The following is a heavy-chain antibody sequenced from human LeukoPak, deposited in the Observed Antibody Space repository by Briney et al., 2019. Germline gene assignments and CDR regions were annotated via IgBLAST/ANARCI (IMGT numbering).Heavy chain of an antibody. CDR3: ARGSGIDY. CDR1: GFTFSSFW. J-gene: IGHJ4*02. CDR2: IKEDGSEK. V-gene: IGHV3-7*05. Sequence: GGSLRLSCAASGFTFSSFWMTWVRQAPGKGLEWVANIKEDGSEKYYVDSVKGRFTISRDNAKNSLYLQMDSLRAEDTAVYYCARGSGIDYWGQGTLVTVSS. D-gene: IGHD3-3*01.